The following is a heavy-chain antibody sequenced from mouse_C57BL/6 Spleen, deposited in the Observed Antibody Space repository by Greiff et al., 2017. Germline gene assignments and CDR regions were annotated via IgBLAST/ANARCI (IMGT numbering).Heavy chain of an antibody. Sequence: VQLQQSGPELVKPGASVKISCKASGYTFTDYYMNWVKQSHGKSLEWIGDINPNNGGTSYNQKFKGKATLTVDKSSSTAYMELRSLTSEDSAVYYCASPITTVVANPYWYFDVWGTGTTVTVSS. J-gene: IGHJ1*03. CDR1: GYTFTDYY. V-gene: IGHV1-26*01. CDR2: INPNNGGT. D-gene: IGHD1-1*01. CDR3: ASPITTVVANPYWYFDV.